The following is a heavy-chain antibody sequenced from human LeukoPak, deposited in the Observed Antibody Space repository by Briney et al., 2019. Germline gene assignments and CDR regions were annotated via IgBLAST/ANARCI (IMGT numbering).Heavy chain of an antibody. CDR3: ARDGGAYCSSTSCYRSWFDP. CDR1: GYTFTSYG. V-gene: IGHV1-18*01. CDR2: FSAYNGNT. Sequence: ASVKVPCKASGYTFTSYGISWVRQAPGQGLEWMGWFSAYNGNTNYAQKLQGRVTMTTDTSTSTAYMELMSLRSDDTAVYYCARDGGAYCSSTSCYRSWFDPWGQGTLVTVSS. J-gene: IGHJ5*02. D-gene: IGHD2-2*02.